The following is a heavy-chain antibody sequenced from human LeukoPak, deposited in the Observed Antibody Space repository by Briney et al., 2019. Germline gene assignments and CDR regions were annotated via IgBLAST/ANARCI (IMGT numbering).Heavy chain of an antibody. CDR3: AGGDRISWPH. CDR1: GFTFSGYD. D-gene: IGHD6-13*01. V-gene: IGHV3-48*04. Sequence: PGGSLRLSCAASGFTFSGYDMRWVRQPPGKGLEWLSYISSGSSTIYYADSVKGRFTISRDNAKNSLYLQMNSLRADDTAVYYCAGGDRISWPHWGQGTLVTVSS. CDR2: ISSGSSTI. J-gene: IGHJ4*02.